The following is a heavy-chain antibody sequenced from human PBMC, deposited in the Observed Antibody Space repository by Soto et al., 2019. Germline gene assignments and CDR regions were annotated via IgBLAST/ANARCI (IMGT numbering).Heavy chain of an antibody. V-gene: IGHV1-69*12. Sequence: QVQLVQSGAEVKKPGSSVKVSCKASGGTFSSYAISWVRQAPGQGLEWMGGIIPIFGTANYAQKFQGRVTITADESTSTAYMELSSLRSEDTAVYYCARDRTPRARYYFDYWGQGTLVTVSS. D-gene: IGHD2-15*01. CDR2: IIPIFGTA. CDR3: ARDRTPRARYYFDY. CDR1: GGTFSSYA. J-gene: IGHJ4*02.